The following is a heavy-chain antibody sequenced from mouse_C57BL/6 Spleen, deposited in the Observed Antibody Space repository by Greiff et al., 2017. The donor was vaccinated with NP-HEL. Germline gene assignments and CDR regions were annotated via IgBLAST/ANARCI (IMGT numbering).Heavy chain of an antibody. CDR2: IYPGDGDT. CDR3: ARINYYGKGPLDY. V-gene: IGHV1-80*01. J-gene: IGHJ2*01. D-gene: IGHD1-1*01. Sequence: VQLVESGAELVKPGASVKISCKASGYAFSSYWMNWVKQRPGKGLEWIGQIYPGDGDTNYNGKFKGKATLTADKSSSTAYMQLSSLTSEDSAVYFCARINYYGKGPLDYWGQGTTLTVSS. CDR1: GYAFSSYW.